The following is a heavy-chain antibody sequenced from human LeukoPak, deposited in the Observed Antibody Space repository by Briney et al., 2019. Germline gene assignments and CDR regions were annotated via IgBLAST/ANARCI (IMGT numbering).Heavy chain of an antibody. J-gene: IGHJ4*02. CDR3: ARESHATFDY. CDR1: GFTFSSYW. D-gene: IGHD1-26*01. CDR2: MNQDGSEK. Sequence: GGSLRLSCADSGFTFSSYWMSWVRQAPGKGLEWVANMNQDGSEKYYVDSVKGRFTISRGNAKNSLYLQMNSPRAEDTAVYYCARESHATFDYWGQGTLVIVSS. V-gene: IGHV3-7*01.